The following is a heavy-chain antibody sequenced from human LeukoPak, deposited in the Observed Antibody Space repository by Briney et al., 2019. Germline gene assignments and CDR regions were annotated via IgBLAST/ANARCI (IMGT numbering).Heavy chain of an antibody. CDR3: AKDHGSLGSGLN. V-gene: IGHV3-20*04. D-gene: IGHD3-10*01. CDR2: INWNGGRT. J-gene: IGHJ4*02. CDR1: GFKFDDYG. Sequence: GGSLRLSCAASGFKFDDYGMSWVRQAPGKGLEWVSGINWNGGRTGYADSVKGRFTISRDNSKNTLYLQMNSLRAEDTAVYYCAKDHGSLGSGLNWGQGTLVTVSS.